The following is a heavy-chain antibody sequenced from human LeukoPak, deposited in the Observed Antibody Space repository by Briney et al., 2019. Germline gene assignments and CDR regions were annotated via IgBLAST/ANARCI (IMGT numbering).Heavy chain of an antibody. J-gene: IGHJ4*02. D-gene: IGHD5-24*01. V-gene: IGHV1-2*02. Sequence: GASVKVSCKASGYTFTGFYMHWLRQAPGQGLQWMGWVNPKNGDTTYAQKSQGRVTMTRDTSISAAYMELGSPRSDDTAVYYCARDGGEIWGQGTLVTVSS. CDR3: ARDGGEI. CDR2: VNPKNGDT. CDR1: GYTFTGFY.